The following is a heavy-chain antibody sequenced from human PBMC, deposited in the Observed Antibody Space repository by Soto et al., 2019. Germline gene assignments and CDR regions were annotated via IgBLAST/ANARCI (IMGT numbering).Heavy chain of an antibody. CDR2: ISAYNGNT. D-gene: IGHD2-2*02. J-gene: IGHJ5*02. Sequence: ASVKVSCKASGYTFTSYGISWVRQAPGQGLEWMGWISAYNGNTNYAQKLQGRVTMTTDTSTSTAYMELRSLRSDDTAVYYCARGQRNIVVVPAAIRSWWFDPWGQGTLVTSPQ. CDR1: GYTFTSYG. V-gene: IGHV1-18*01. CDR3: ARGQRNIVVVPAAIRSWWFDP.